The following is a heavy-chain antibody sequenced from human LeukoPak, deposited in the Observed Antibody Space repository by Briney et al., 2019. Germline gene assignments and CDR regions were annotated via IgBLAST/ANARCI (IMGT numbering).Heavy chain of an antibody. J-gene: IGHJ4*02. Sequence: ASVKVSCKASGYTFTGYYMHWLRQAPGEGLEWMGWINPNSGGTNYSQKFQGRVTMTRDTSINTAYMELTRLRSDDTAVYYCARGHRLRDGYTILGYWGQGTLVTVSS. V-gene: IGHV1-2*02. D-gene: IGHD5-24*01. CDR1: GYTFTGYY. CDR3: ARGHRLRDGYTILGY. CDR2: INPNSGGT.